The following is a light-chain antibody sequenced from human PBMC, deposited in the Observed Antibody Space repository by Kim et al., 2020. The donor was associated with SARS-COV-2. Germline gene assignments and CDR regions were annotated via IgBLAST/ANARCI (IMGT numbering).Light chain of an antibody. V-gene: IGLV7-43*01. CDR1: TGAVTSNYY. J-gene: IGLJ3*02. CDR2: STS. CDR3: LLYYGGTQM. Sequence: PGETVTVTCASSTGAVTSNYYPNWFQQKPGQAPRALIYSTSNKYSWTPARFSGSLLGGKAALTLSGVQPEDEADYDCLLYYGGTQMFGGGTQLTVL.